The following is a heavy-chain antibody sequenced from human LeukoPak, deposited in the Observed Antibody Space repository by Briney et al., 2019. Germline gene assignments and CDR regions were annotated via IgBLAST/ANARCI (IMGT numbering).Heavy chain of an antibody. CDR2: ISGSGGST. Sequence: GGSLGLSCAASGFTFSSYAMSWVRQAPGKGLEWVSAISGSGGSTYYADSVKGRFTISRDNSKNTLYLQMNSLRAEDTAVYYCAKGRDSYGYGDYFDYWGQGTLVTVSS. CDR3: AKGRDSYGYGDYFDY. CDR1: GFTFSSYA. V-gene: IGHV3-23*01. J-gene: IGHJ4*02. D-gene: IGHD5-18*01.